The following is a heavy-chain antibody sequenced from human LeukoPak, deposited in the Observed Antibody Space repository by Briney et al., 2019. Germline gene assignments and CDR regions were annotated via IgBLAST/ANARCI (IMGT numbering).Heavy chain of an antibody. V-gene: IGHV4-59*01. CDR1: GGSISGSH. CDR3: ARTGGDCSSGLCYYAMDV. J-gene: IGHJ6*02. Sequence: PSETLSLTCLVSGGSISGSHWSWIRQPPGKGLEWIGYIHYTGSTDYNPSPRSRVTLSIDMSKNQFSLRLSSVTAADTAVYYCARTGGDCSSGLCYYAMDVWGQGTTVTVS. CDR2: IHYTGST. D-gene: IGHD2-21*02.